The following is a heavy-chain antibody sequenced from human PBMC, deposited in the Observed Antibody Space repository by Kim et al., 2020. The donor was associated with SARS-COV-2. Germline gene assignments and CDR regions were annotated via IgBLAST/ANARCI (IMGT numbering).Heavy chain of an antibody. Sequence: GGSLRLSCGASGFTFSSYGMHWVRQAPGKGLEWVAVISYDGSNKYYADSVKGRFTISRDNSKNTLYLQMNSLRAEDTAVYYCAKESGSGSYYAWTYYYYGMDVWGQGTTVTASS. CDR2: ISYDGSNK. J-gene: IGHJ6*02. CDR1: GFTFSSYG. V-gene: IGHV3-30*18. D-gene: IGHD3-10*01. CDR3: AKESGSGSYYAWTYYYYGMDV.